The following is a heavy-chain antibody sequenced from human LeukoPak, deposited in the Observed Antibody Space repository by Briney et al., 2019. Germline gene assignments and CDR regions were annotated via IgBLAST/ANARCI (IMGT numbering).Heavy chain of an antibody. D-gene: IGHD3-22*01. CDR2: INPNSGGT. Sequence: ASVKVSCKVSGDTFTGYYMHWVRQAPGQGLEWMGRINPNSGGTNYAQKFQGRVTMTRDTSISTAYMELSRLRSDDTAVYYCATDAYYYDSSGYSTSVHYFDYWGQGTQVTVSS. CDR1: GDTFTGYY. V-gene: IGHV1-2*06. CDR3: ATDAYYYDSSGYSTSVHYFDY. J-gene: IGHJ4*02.